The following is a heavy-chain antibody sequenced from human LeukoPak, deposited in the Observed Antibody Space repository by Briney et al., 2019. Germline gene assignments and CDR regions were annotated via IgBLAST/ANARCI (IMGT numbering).Heavy chain of an antibody. D-gene: IGHD6-19*01. CDR3: AKDSVLPVAGLDY. J-gene: IGHJ4*02. Sequence: GGSLRLSCAASGFTFSSYSMNWVRQAPGKGLEWVAVISYDGSNKYYADSVKGRFTISRDNSKNTLYLQMNSLRAEDTAVYYCAKDSVLPVAGLDYWGQGTLVTVSS. V-gene: IGHV3-30*18. CDR2: ISYDGSNK. CDR1: GFTFSSYS.